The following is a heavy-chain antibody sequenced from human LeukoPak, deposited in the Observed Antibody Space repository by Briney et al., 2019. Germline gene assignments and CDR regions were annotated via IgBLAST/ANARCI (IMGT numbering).Heavy chain of an antibody. D-gene: IGHD1-26*01. Sequence: PSETLSLTCTVSGGSISSSSNYWGWVRQPPGKGLEWIGSIYYSGSPYYNPSLKSRLAISVDTSKNQFSLKLSSVTAADTAVYYCARLTSGSYYGFDYWGQRTLVTVSS. CDR1: GGSISSSSNY. V-gene: IGHV4-39*01. J-gene: IGHJ4*02. CDR2: IYYSGSP. CDR3: ARLTSGSYYGFDY.